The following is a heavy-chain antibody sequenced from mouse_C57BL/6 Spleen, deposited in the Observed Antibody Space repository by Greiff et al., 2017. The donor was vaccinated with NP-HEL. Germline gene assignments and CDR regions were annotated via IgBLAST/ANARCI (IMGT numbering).Heavy chain of an antibody. Sequence: VQLQQSDAELVKPGASVKISCKVSGYTFTDHTIHWMKQRPEQGLEWIGYIYPRDGSTKYNEKFKGKATLTADKSSSTAYMQLNSLTSEDSAVYFCARVDDYGSSYDYYAMDYWGQGTSVTVSS. CDR3: ARVDDYGSSYDYYAMDY. J-gene: IGHJ4*01. CDR1: GYTFTDHT. CDR2: IYPRDGST. D-gene: IGHD1-1*01. V-gene: IGHV1-78*01.